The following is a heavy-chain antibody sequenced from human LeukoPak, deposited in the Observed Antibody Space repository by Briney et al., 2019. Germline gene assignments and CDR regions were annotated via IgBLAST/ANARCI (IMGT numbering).Heavy chain of an antibody. V-gene: IGHV3-48*04. Sequence: GGSLRLSCAASGFTLTHYNMNWVRQAPGKGLEWVSYVSSSGAAIYYADSVKGRFTISRDNAKNSLYLQMNSLRAEDTALYYCAKDGGSSGWSGGGIAYWGQGTLVTVSS. CDR1: GFTLTHYN. J-gene: IGHJ4*02. CDR2: VSSSGAAI. D-gene: IGHD6-19*01. CDR3: AKDGGSSGWSGGGIAY.